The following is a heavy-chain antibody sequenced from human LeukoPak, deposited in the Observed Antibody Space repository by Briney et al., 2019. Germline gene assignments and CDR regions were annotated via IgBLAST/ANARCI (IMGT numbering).Heavy chain of an antibody. CDR2: INPNSGGT. Sequence: ASVKVSCKASGYTFTGYYMHWVRQAPGQGLEWMGWINPNSGGTNYAQKFQGRVTMTRDTSISTAYMELSRLRSDDTAVYYCARGPSLDSTQSWFDPWGQGTLVTVSS. V-gene: IGHV1-2*02. CDR1: GYTFTGYY. J-gene: IGHJ5*02. D-gene: IGHD6-13*01. CDR3: ARGPSLDSTQSWFDP.